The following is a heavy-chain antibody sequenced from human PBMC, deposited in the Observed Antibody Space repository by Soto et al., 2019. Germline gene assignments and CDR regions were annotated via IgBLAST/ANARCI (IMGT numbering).Heavy chain of an antibody. V-gene: IGHV4-61*01. J-gene: IGHJ5*02. D-gene: IGHD6-19*01. CDR3: WRTSSDCSGLYRNNWFDP. CDR2: IYYSGNT. Sequence: QVQLQESGPGRVKPSETLSLTCTVSGGSISGGSSRNYYWSWIRQPPGKGLEWIGYIYYSGNTNFAPPLNRPVTLSIDTSQDPFSLRLISGAAAGTAVDFCWRTSSDCSGLYRNNWFDPWGQGTLVTVSS. CDR1: GGSISGGSSRNYY.